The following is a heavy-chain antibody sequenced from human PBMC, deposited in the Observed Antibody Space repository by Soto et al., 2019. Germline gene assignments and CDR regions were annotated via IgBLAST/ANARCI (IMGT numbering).Heavy chain of an antibody. CDR2: IDPRSGAS. J-gene: IGHJ4*02. Sequence: VASVKVSCKSSGYPFTDLYIHWVRQAPGLGLEWMGWIDPRSGASRKTQRFQGRFTMTRDNARNSLYLQMNSLRAEDTAFYYCASDPYYYASGYWGQGTLVTVSS. D-gene: IGHD3-10*01. CDR3: ASDPYYYASGY. CDR1: GYPFTDLY. V-gene: IGHV1-2*02.